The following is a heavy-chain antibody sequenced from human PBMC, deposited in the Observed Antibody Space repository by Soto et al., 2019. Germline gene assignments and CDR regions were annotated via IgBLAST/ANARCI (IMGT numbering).Heavy chain of an antibody. Sequence: SETLSLTCTVFGGSFRGYYWSWIREPPGKGLEWIGEINQSGSANYHPSLKSRVTISLDTSKNQFSLKLSSVTAADTPVYYCARGSRDHTSDYYDSSGYLTSYFDYWGQGTQVTVSS. CDR3: ARGSRDHTSDYYDSSGYLTSYFDY. J-gene: IGHJ4*02. CDR2: INQSGSA. V-gene: IGHV4-34*01. D-gene: IGHD3-22*01. CDR1: GGSFRGYY.